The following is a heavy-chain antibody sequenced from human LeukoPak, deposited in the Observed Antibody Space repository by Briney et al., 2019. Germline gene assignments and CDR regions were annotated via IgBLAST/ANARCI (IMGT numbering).Heavy chain of an antibody. Sequence: GGSLRLSCAASGFTFSSYAMHWVRQAPGKGLEWVAVISYDGSNKYYADSVKGRFTISGDNSKNTLYLQMNSLRAEDTAVYYCARDQAAAGTGYFDYWGQGTLVTVSS. J-gene: IGHJ4*02. D-gene: IGHD6-13*01. CDR2: ISYDGSNK. CDR1: GFTFSSYA. V-gene: IGHV3-30*04. CDR3: ARDQAAAGTGYFDY.